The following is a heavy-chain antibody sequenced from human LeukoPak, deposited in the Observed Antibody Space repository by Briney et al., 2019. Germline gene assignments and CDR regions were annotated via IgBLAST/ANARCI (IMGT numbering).Heavy chain of an antibody. Sequence: PGGSLRLLCAASGFTFDDYAMHGVRQAPGKGLECVSGISWNSGSIGYADSVKGRFTISRDNAKNSLYLQMNSLRAEDTALYYCAKDKGPSRGYSYGPYYYYGMDVWPQGTTVSVPS. CDR2: ISWNSGSI. D-gene: IGHD5-18*01. CDR3: AKDKGPSRGYSYGPYYYYGMDV. V-gene: IGHV3-9*01. J-gene: IGHJ6*02. CDR1: GFTFDDYA.